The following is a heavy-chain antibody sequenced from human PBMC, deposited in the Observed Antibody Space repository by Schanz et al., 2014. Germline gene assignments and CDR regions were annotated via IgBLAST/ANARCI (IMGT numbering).Heavy chain of an antibody. CDR1: GYTFTMSG. V-gene: IGHV1-18*01. J-gene: IGHJ4*02. CDR3: ARDRDQWDGNYLDY. Sequence: QVQLVQSGAAVKKPGASVKVSCKASGYTFTMSGISWVRQAPGQGLEWMGWIGGSDGNTNFAQKFQGRVTMTTDTSTSTVYMELRSLTSDDSAVYYCARDRDQWDGNYLDYWGQGTLVTVSS. D-gene: IGHD1-26*01. CDR2: IGGSDGNT.